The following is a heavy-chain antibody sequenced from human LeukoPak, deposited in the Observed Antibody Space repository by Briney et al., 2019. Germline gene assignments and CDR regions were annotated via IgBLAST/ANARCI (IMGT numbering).Heavy chain of an antibody. CDR3: ARDDYDSSGYHDY. V-gene: IGHV3-66*01. CDR2: IYSGGST. J-gene: IGHJ4*02. Sequence: GGSLRLSCAASEFSVGSNYMTWVRQAPGKGLEWVSLIYSGGSTYYADSVKGRFTISRDNAKNSLYLQMNSLRAEDTALYYCARDDYDSSGYHDYWGQGTLVTVSS. D-gene: IGHD3-22*01. CDR1: EFSVGSNY.